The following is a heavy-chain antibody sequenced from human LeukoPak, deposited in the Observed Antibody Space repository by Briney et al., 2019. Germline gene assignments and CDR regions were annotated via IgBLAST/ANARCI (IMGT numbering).Heavy chain of an antibody. CDR3: AREGLSERYFAL. Sequence: ASVKVSCKASGDTFTGYYIHWVRQAPGQGPEWMGWINPKTGGTNYAQKFQGWVTMTRDTSISTAYMELSRLRSDDTAIYYCAREGLSERYFALWGHGTLVTVSS. D-gene: IGHD1-26*01. V-gene: IGHV1-2*04. CDR1: GDTFTGYY. CDR2: INPKTGGT. J-gene: IGHJ2*01.